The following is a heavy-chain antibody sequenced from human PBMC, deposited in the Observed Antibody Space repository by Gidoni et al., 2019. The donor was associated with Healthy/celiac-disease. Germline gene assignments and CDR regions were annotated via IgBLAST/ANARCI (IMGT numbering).Heavy chain of an antibody. CDR3: AKDIVQGMGAVAGIFDY. V-gene: IGHV3-9*01. CDR2: ISWNSGSI. J-gene: IGHJ4*02. CDR1: GFSLDDYA. Sequence: EVQLVEYGGGLVQPGRSLRLSCAASGFSLDDYAMHWVRQAPGKGLGWVSGISWNSGSIGYADSVKGRFTISRDNAKNSLYLQMNSLRAEDTALYYCAKDIVQGMGAVAGIFDYWGQGTLVTVSS. D-gene: IGHD6-19*01.